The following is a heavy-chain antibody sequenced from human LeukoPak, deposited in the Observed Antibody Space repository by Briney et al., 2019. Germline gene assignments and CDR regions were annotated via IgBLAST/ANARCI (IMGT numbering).Heavy chain of an antibody. CDR2: INIDGSST. Sequence: PGGSLRLSCAASGFAFSGSWMHWVRQVPGKGLVWVSRINIDGSSTDYAASVKGRFTISRDDAKNTLYLQMNSLRAEDTAVYYCVGELSGSRDIWGQGTMVTVSS. D-gene: IGHD3-10*01. CDR3: VGELSGSRDI. V-gene: IGHV3-74*01. CDR1: GFAFSGSW. J-gene: IGHJ3*02.